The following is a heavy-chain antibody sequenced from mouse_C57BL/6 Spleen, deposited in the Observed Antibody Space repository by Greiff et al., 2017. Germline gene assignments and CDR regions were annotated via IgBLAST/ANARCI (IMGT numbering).Heavy chain of an antibody. CDR1: GFTFSSYG. CDR3: ARQSNYYAMDY. CDR2: ISSGGSYT. D-gene: IGHD2-5*01. Sequence: EVKLMESGGDLVKPGGSLKLSCAASGFTFSSYGMSWVRQTPDKRLEWVATISSGGSYTYYPDSVKGRFTISRDNAKNTLYLQMSSLKSEDTAMYYCARQSNYYAMDYWGQGTSVTVSS. V-gene: IGHV5-6*01. J-gene: IGHJ4*01.